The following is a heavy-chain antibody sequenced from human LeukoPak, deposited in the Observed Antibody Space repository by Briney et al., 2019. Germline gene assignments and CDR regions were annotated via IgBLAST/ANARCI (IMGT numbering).Heavy chain of an antibody. Sequence: GGSLRLSCAASGFTVSSNYMSWVRQAPGKGLEWVSVIYSGGSTYYADSVKGRFTISRDNSKNTLYLQMNSLRAEDTAVYYCAREVVVVVAATYYYYGMDVWGQGTTVTVSS. CDR3: AREVVVVVAATYYYYGMDV. V-gene: IGHV3-53*01. J-gene: IGHJ6*02. CDR1: GFTVSSNY. D-gene: IGHD2-15*01. CDR2: IYSGGST.